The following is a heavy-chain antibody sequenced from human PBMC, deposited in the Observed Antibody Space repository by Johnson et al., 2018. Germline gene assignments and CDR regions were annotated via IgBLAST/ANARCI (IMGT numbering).Heavy chain of an antibody. CDR1: GFTLSSYW. CDR3: ARIEGSYYGDDAFDI. V-gene: IGHV3-74*02. J-gene: IGHJ3*02. Sequence: VQLVESGGGLVQPGGSLRLSCVASGFTLSSYWMHWVRQAPGKGLVWVSRIKSDGRTTTYADFVKGRFTISRDNANNTLYVEMNSLRVEDTAVYYCARIEGSYYGDDAFDIWGQGTLVTVSS. D-gene: IGHD1-26*01. CDR2: IKSDGRTT.